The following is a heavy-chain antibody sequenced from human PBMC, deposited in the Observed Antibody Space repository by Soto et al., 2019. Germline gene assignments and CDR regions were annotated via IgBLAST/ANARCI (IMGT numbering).Heavy chain of an antibody. CDR2: IWYDGSNK. CDR1: GFTFSSYG. D-gene: IGHD6-13*01. CDR3: AREGSSSSWPYYYYGMDV. J-gene: IGHJ6*02. Sequence: SLRLSCAASGFTFSSYGMHWVRQAPGKGLEWVAVIWYDGSNKYYADSVKGRFTISRDNSKNTLYLQMNSLRAEDTAVYYCAREGSSSSWPYYYYGMDVWGQGTTVTVSS. V-gene: IGHV3-33*01.